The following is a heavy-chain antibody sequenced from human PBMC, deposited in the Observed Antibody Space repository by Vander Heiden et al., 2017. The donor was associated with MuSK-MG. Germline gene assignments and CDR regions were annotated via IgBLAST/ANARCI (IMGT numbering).Heavy chain of an antibody. D-gene: IGHD6-13*01. Sequence: VQLVESGGGVVQPGGSLRLSCTVSGFTFRNHAMHWVRQAPGKGLEWVAQIWYDGSRKYYADSVKGRYIVSRDNSKNTVYLQINSLRAEDTALYYCARDGQQLAPYSFDVWGQGTLVTVSS. CDR3: ARDGQQLAPYSFDV. CDR2: IWYDGSRK. CDR1: GFTFRNHA. J-gene: IGHJ3*01. V-gene: IGHV3-33*01.